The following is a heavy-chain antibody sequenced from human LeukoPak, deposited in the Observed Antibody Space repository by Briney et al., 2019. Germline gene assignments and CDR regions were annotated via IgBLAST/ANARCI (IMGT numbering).Heavy chain of an antibody. CDR2: ISGSGANT. V-gene: IGHV3-23*01. Sequence: PGGSLRLSCAASGFTFSSYAMSWVRQAPGKGLEWVSTISGSGANTYYADSVKGRFTISRDNSKNTLYLQMNSLRAEDTAVYYCARDGRRPAASPVVYYYYYYMDVWGKGTTVTVSS. J-gene: IGHJ6*03. D-gene: IGHD2-2*01. CDR1: GFTFSSYA. CDR3: ARDGRRPAASPVVYYYYYYMDV.